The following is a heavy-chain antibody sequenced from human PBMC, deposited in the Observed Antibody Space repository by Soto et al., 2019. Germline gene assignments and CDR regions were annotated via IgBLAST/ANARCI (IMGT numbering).Heavy chain of an antibody. CDR1: GGSFSGYY. V-gene: IGHV4-34*01. J-gene: IGHJ4*02. CDR2: INHSGST. CDR3: ARGGDGSGSSIDY. Sequence: QVQPQEWGAGLLKPSETLSLNCAVYGGSFSGYYWSWVRQPPGKGLEWIGEINHSGSTNYNPSLKSRVTISVDTSKNQFSLKLSSVTAADTAVYYCARGGDGSGSSIDYWGQGTLVTVSS. D-gene: IGHD3-10*01.